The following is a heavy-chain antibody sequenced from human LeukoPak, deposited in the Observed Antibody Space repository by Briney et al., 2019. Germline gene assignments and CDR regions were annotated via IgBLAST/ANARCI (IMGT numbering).Heavy chain of an antibody. V-gene: IGHV3-20*04. CDR2: ISWNGGST. CDR3: ARSPPEGDY. J-gene: IGHJ4*02. CDR1: GVTFDDYG. Sequence: GGSLRLSCADSGVTFDDYGMSWVRQAPGKGLEWISGISWNGGSTDYADSVKGRFTISRDNAKNSLYLQMNSLRVEDTALYYCARSPPEGDYWGQGTLVIVSS.